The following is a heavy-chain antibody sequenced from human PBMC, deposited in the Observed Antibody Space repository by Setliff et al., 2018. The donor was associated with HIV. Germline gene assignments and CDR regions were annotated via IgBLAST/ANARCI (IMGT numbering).Heavy chain of an antibody. CDR1: GGSISSYY. CDR3: GRQVPVPGVAVTPIDY. V-gene: IGHV4-59*08. CDR2: IFYTGST. J-gene: IGHJ4*02. D-gene: IGHD3-22*01. Sequence: SETLSLTCTVSGGSISSYYWTWLRQFPGKGLEWIGSIFYTGSTTYNPSLNSRVTISVDTSKNQFSLKVTSVTAADTAVYYCGRQVPVPGVAVTPIDYWGQGTLVTVSS.